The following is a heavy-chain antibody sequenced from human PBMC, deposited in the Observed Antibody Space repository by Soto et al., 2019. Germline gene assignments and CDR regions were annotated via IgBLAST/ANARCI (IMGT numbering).Heavy chain of an antibody. CDR3: ATGGHNDGDNFYHGMDV. CDR1: GGIFTNNA. CDR2: VIPLFDTA. V-gene: IGHV1-69*01. D-gene: IGHD2-21*02. J-gene: IGHJ6*02. Sequence: QVQVVQSGAEVKKPGSSVKVSCKVSGGIFTNNAISWVRQAPGQGLEWLGGVIPLFDTAYYAQIFRGRLRISADGATTTAYMELSGLTSAETAVYFCATGGHNDGDNFYHGMDVWGQGTTVTVS.